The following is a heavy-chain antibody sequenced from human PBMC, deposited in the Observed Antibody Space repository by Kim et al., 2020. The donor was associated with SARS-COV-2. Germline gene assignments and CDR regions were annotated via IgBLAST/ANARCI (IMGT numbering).Heavy chain of an antibody. Sequence: GGSLRLSCAASGFTFSNYAMHCVRQAPGKGLEWVAVISYDGSNKNYADSVKGRFTISRDNSKNTLYLQMNSLRAEDTAVYYCARDANRGYSYGWTYYYYG. CDR1: GFTFSNYA. CDR3: ARDANRGYSYGWTYYYYG. J-gene: IGHJ6*01. CDR2: ISYDGSNK. D-gene: IGHD5-18*01. V-gene: IGHV3-30*04.